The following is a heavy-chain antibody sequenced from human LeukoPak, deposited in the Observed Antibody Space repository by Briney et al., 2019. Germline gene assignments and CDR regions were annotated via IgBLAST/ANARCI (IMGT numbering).Heavy chain of an antibody. V-gene: IGHV1-2*02. CDR1: GYTFTGYY. CDR3: ARGDSSGYYYGNYFDY. CDR2: INPNSGGT. D-gene: IGHD3-22*01. J-gene: IGHJ4*02. Sequence: ASVKVSCKASGYTFTGYYMHWVRQAPGQGLEWMGWINPNSGGTNYAQKFQGRVTMTRDTSISTAYMELSRLRSDDTAVYYCARGDSSGYYYGNYFDYWGQGTLVTVSS.